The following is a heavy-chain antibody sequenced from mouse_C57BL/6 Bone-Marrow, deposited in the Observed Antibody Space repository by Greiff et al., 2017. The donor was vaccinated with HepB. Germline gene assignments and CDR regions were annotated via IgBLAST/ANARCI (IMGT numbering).Heavy chain of an antibody. Sequence: EVKLKESGAELVKPGASVKLSCTASGFNIKDYYMHWVKQRTEQGLEWIGRIDPEDGETKYAPKFQGKATITADTSSNTAYLQLSSLTSEDTAVYYCADLYYGSSHYFDYWGQGTTLTVSS. CDR3: ADLYYGSSHYFDY. V-gene: IGHV14-2*01. CDR2: IDPEDGET. J-gene: IGHJ2*01. CDR1: GFNIKDYY. D-gene: IGHD1-1*01.